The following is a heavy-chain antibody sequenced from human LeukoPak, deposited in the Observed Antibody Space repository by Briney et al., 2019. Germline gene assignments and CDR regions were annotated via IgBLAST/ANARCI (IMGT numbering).Heavy chain of an antibody. V-gene: IGHV1-69*04. CDR2: IIPILGIA. CDR3: ARDSGDGESVY. J-gene: IGHJ4*02. CDR1: GGTFSSYA. D-gene: IGHD2-21*01. Sequence: SVKVSCKASGGTFSSYAISWVRQTPGQGLEWMGRIIPILGIANYAQKFQGRVTITADKSTSTAYMELSSLRSEDTAVYYCARDSGDGESVYWGQGTLVTVSS.